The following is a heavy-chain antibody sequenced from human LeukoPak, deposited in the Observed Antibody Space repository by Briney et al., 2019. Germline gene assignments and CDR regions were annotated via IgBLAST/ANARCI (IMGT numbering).Heavy chain of an antibody. CDR1: GFSLSSYE. J-gene: IGHJ3*02. CDR3: ARVGWVLRYAFDI. V-gene: IGHV3-48*03. D-gene: IGHD3-16*01. Sequence: PGGSLRLSCEASGFSLSSYEMNWVRQAPGKGLEWVSHISSRGSTIYYADSVKGRFTISRDNAKNSLYLQMNSLRAEDTAVYYCARVGWVLRYAFDIWGQGTTVTVSS. CDR2: ISSRGSTI.